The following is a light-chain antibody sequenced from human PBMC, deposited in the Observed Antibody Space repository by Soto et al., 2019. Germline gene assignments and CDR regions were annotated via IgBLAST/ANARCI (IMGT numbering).Light chain of an antibody. CDR3: QVWDSKGV. V-gene: IGLV3-21*04. Sequence: SYELTQPPSVSVAPGKTARITCGGNNIGSKSVHWYQQKPGQAPVLVIYYDSDRPSGIPERFSGSNSGNTATLTISRVEAGDEAAYYCQVWDSKGVFGTGTKLTVL. J-gene: IGLJ1*01. CDR1: NIGSKS. CDR2: YDS.